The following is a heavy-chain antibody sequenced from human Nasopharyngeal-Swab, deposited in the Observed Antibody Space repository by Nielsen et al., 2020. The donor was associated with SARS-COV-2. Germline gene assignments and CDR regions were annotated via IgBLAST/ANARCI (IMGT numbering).Heavy chain of an antibody. CDR2: INPNSGGT. Sequence: ASVKVSCKASGYSFSAYYIHWVRQAPGQGLEWMGRINPNSGGTDYAQKFQGRVTMTRDTSIRTAYMDLSSLRSDDTAMYYCARDGTSGGIASRPGLYYYPMDVWGQGTTVTVSS. V-gene: IGHV1-2*06. D-gene: IGHD6-6*01. CDR3: ARDGTSGGIASRPGLYYYPMDV. CDR1: GYSFSAYY. J-gene: IGHJ6*02.